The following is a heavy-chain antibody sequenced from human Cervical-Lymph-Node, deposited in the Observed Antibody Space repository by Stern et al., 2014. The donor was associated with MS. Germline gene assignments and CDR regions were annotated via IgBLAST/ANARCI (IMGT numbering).Heavy chain of an antibody. D-gene: IGHD3-3*01. CDR3: ARWRGDFYYYGMDV. CDR1: GDSISTSNW. J-gene: IGHJ6*02. V-gene: IGHV4-4*02. CDR2: IYHSGST. Sequence: QVQLQESGPGLVKSSGTLSLTCVVSGDSISTSNWWSWVRKPPGKGLEWIGEIYHSGSTKYNPSLKRRVTLAVDKSKNQFSLKMTSLTAADTAVYYCARWRGDFYYYGMDVWGQGTTVTVSS.